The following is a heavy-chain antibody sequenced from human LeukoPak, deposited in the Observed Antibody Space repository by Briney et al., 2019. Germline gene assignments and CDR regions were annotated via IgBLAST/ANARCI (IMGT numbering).Heavy chain of an antibody. CDR1: GYTFTGYY. V-gene: IGHV1-2*02. CDR2: INPNSGGT. Sequence: ASVKVSCKASGYTFTGYYMHWVRQAPGQGLEWMGWINPNSGGTNYAQKFQGRVTMTRDTSISTAYMGLSRLRSDDTAVYYCARDFRKIYPTYYFDYWGQGTLVTVSS. CDR3: ARDFRKIYPTYYFDY. J-gene: IGHJ4*02. D-gene: IGHD2-2*02.